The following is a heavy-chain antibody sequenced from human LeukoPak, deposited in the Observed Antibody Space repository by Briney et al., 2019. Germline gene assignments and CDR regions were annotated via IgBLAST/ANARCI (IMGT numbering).Heavy chain of an antibody. CDR3: ARTNSGSYPGAAFDI. V-gene: IGHV3-30*04. J-gene: IGHJ3*02. D-gene: IGHD1-26*01. CDR1: GFTFSSYA. CDR2: ISYDGSSK. Sequence: GGSLRLSCVVSGFTFSSYAIHWVRQAPGKALEWVAVISYDGSSKNYADAVKGRFTISRDNSKNTLYLQINSLRVEDTAVYYCARTNSGSYPGAAFDIWGQGTMVTVSS.